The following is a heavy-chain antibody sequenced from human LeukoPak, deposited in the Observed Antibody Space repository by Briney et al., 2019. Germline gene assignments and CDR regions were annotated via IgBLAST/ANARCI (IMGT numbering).Heavy chain of an antibody. V-gene: IGHV4-34*01. D-gene: IGHD2-2*01. Sequence: SETLSLTCAVYGGSFSGYYWSWIRQPPGKGLERIGEINHSGSTNYNPSLKSRVTISVDTSKNQFSLKLSSVTAADTAVYYCARGAITRAYCSSTSCYRYYYGMDVWGQGTTVTVSS. CDR2: INHSGST. CDR3: ARGAITRAYCSSTSCYRYYYGMDV. CDR1: GGSFSGYY. J-gene: IGHJ6*02.